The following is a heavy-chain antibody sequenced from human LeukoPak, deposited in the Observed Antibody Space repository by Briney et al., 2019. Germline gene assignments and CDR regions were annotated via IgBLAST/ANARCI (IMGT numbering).Heavy chain of an antibody. Sequence: PSETLSLTCRVSGGSISSSSYYWGWIRQPPGKGLEWIGSIYYNGSTYYHPSLKSRGTISVDTSKNQFSLNLSSVTAADTAVYFCARDWGVGGRPGYMDVWGKGTTVTVSS. D-gene: IGHD6-6*01. CDR1: GGSISSSSYY. J-gene: IGHJ6*03. CDR3: ARDWGVGGRPGYMDV. CDR2: IYYNGST. V-gene: IGHV4-39*07.